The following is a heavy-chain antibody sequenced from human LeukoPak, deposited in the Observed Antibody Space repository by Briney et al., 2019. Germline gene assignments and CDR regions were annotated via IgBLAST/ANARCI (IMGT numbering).Heavy chain of an antibody. V-gene: IGHV3-23*01. D-gene: IGHD1-26*01. CDR3: ARKFTGSYQYYFDF. CDR1: GFTFSSYA. CDR2: ISGGGGST. Sequence: GGSLRLSCAASGFTFSSYAMSWVRQAPGKGLEWVSAISGGGGSTYYADSVKGRFTISRDNSKNTLYLQMNSLRAEDTAVYYCARKFTGSYQYYFDFWGQGTLVTVSS. J-gene: IGHJ4*02.